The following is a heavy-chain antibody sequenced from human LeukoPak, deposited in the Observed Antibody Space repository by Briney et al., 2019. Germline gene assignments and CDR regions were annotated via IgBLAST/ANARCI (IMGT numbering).Heavy chain of an antibody. D-gene: IGHD6-6*01. V-gene: IGHV1-69-2*01. J-gene: IGHJ5*02. Sequence: GASVKVSCKASGYTFTDYYMRWVQQAPGKGLEWMGRVDPEDGETIYAEKFQGRVTITADTSTDTAYMELSSLRSEDTAVYYCATVGQYSSSGWFDPWGQGTLVTVSS. CDR2: VDPEDGET. CDR3: ATVGQYSSSGWFDP. CDR1: GYTFTDYY.